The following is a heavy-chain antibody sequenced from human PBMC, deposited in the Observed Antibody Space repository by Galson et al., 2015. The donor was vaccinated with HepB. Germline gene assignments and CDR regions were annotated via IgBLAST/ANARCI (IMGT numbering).Heavy chain of an antibody. Sequence: QVQLQESGPGLVKPSETLSLTCTVSGGSISSYYWSWIRQPPGKGLEWIGYIYYSGTTNYNPSLMSRVTISVDTSKNQFSLKLSSVTAADTAVYYCARNGAVSGWQPHDAFDIWGHGTMVTVSS. V-gene: IGHV4-59*01. CDR1: GGSISSYY. CDR2: IYYSGTT. CDR3: ARNGAVSGWQPHDAFDI. J-gene: IGHJ3*02. D-gene: IGHD6-19*01.